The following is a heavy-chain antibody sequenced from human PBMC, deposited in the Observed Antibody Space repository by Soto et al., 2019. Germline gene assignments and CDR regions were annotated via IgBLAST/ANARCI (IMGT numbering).Heavy chain of an antibody. J-gene: IGHJ4*02. V-gene: IGHV4-39*01. CDR2: IYYSGST. CDR3: VRHDGSSDY. Sequence: QLQLQDSGPQLVKPSETLSLTCTVSGGSIRSSSYYWGWIRQTPGKGLEWIGTIYYSGSTYHNPSLKSRLTISVDTSKNQFFLKLSSVNAADTAVYYCVRHDGSSDYWGQGTLVTVSS. D-gene: IGHD3-10*01. CDR1: GGSIRSSSYY.